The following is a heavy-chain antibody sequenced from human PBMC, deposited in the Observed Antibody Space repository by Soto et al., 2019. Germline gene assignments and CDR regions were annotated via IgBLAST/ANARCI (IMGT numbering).Heavy chain of an antibody. CDR3: ARGKGMEENYYSYGLDI. CDR1: GDSFATHS. V-gene: IGHV1-3*01. J-gene: IGHJ6*02. CDR2: INGGTGQT. Sequence: VSVKVSSKASGDSFATHSMQWVRQSPGQSLEWMGWINGGTGQTKHSQRFQGRVTITRDTSASTAYMELSSLRSEDTAVYYCARGKGMEENYYSYGLDIWGQGTTVTVSS. D-gene: IGHD1-1*01.